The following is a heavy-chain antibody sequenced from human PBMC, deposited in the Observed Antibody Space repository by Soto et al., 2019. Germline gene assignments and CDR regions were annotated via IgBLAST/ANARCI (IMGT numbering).Heavy chain of an antibody. CDR2: INPNSGGT. CDR1: GYIFTGYH. V-gene: IGHV1-2*02. D-gene: IGHD3-22*01. J-gene: IGHJ3*02. CDR3: AAIAPPHYYDSSGSDAFDI. Sequence: ASVKVSCKASGYIFTGYHMHWVRQAPGQGLEWMGWINPNSGGTKYAQKFQGRVTMTRDTSISTAYMELSSLRSDDTAVYYCAAIAPPHYYDSSGSDAFDIWGQGTMVTVSS.